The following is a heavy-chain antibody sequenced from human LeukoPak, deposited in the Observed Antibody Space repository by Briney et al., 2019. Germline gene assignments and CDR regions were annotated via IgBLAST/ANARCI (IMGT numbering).Heavy chain of an antibody. CDR2: INPSGGST. CDR1: GYTFTSYY. D-gene: IGHD6-13*01. V-gene: IGHV1-46*01. CDR3: AREEGSSWYYYYYGMDV. Sequence: GASVKVSCKASGYTFTSYYMHWVRQAPGQGLEWMGIINPSGGSTSYAQKFQGRVTMTRDTSTSTVYMELSSLRSEDTAVYYCAREEGSSWYYYYYGMDVWGQGTTVTVSS. J-gene: IGHJ6*02.